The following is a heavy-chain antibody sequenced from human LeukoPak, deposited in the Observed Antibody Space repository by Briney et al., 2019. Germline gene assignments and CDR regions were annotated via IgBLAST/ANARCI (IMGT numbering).Heavy chain of an antibody. CDR2: INSDSIST. Sequence: GGSLRLSCAASGLIFSSYWMHWVRQAPGKGLVWVSRINSDSISTSYGDSVKGRFTISRDNAKNTLYLQMNSLRAEDTAVYYCASSYSSPTSLVVWGQGTLVTVSS. J-gene: IGHJ4*02. CDR3: ASSYSSPTSLVV. V-gene: IGHV3-74*01. D-gene: IGHD6-13*01. CDR1: GLIFSSYW.